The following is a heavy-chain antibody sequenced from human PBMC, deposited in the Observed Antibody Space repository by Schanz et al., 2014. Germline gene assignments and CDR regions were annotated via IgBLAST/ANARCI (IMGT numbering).Heavy chain of an antibody. CDR3: ARGPSTGAFDI. Sequence: QVQLVQSGAEVKKPGASVRLSCEASGYTFTSYDINWVRQAPGKGLEWLGGFDVEDGETIYAQKFRGRVTMTRDTSTSTVYMELSSLRSEDTAVYFCARGPSTGAFDIWGQGTMVTVSS. V-gene: IGHV1-46*03. CDR1: GYTFTSYD. J-gene: IGHJ3*02. CDR2: FDVEDGET.